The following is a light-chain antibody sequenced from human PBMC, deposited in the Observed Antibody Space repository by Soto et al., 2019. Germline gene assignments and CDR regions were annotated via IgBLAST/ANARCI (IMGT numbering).Light chain of an antibody. CDR3: QQFNVWPLT. J-gene: IGKJ4*01. Sequence: VWSHSLATLSGSPGERAILSRRVSQSVSNNLAWYQQKSGQAPRLLIYGASTRATGIPATFSGSGSGTEFTLTISSLQPEDSAVYYCQQFNVWPLTFGGRTNVDIK. CDR2: GAS. V-gene: IGKV3-15*01. CDR1: QSVSNN.